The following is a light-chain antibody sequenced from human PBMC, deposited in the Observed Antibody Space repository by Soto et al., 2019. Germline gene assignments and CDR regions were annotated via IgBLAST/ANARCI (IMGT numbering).Light chain of an antibody. CDR1: QSVRTY. CDR3: QQYTSYPWT. V-gene: IGKV3-15*01. CDR2: RTS. Sequence: EIVLTQSPVTLSLSPGERASLSRRASQSVRTYLAWYQVKPGQAPGLLMFRTSSRATGFPARFSGSGSGTEFTLTISSLQPDDFATYYCQQYTSYPWTFGQGTKVDIK. J-gene: IGKJ1*01.